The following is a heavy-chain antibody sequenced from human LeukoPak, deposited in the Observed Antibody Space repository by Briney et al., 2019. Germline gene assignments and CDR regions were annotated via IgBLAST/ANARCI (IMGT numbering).Heavy chain of an antibody. J-gene: IGHJ4*02. CDR3: AKTFSVVVPAAISY. V-gene: IGHV3-21*04. CDR2: ISSSSSYI. Sequence: GGSLRLSCAASGFTFSSYSMNWVRQAPGKGLEWVSSISSSSSYIYYADSVKGRFTISRDNSKNTLYLQMNSLRAEDTAVYYCAKTFSVVVPAAISYWGQGTLVTVSS. CDR1: GFTFSSYS. D-gene: IGHD2-2*02.